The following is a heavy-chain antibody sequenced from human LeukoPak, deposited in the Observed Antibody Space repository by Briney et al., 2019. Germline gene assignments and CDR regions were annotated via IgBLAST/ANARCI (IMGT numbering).Heavy chain of an antibody. V-gene: IGHV1-18*01. CDR2: ISTYNGNT. D-gene: IGHD5-18*01. CDR3: ARDRMDTGTYFKY. J-gene: IGHJ4*02. CDR1: GYTFTTYG. Sequence: ASVKVSCKSSGYTFTTYGITWVRPAPGQGLEWMGWISTYNGNTNYAQKLQGRVTMTTDTSTSTAYMELGSLRSDDTAMYYCARDRMDTGTYFKYWGQGTLVTVSS.